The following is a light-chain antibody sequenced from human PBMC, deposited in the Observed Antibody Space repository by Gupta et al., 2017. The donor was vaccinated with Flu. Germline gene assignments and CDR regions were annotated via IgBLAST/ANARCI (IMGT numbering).Light chain of an antibody. CDR3: AAWDDSGNCLV. CDR2: SDY. Sequence: QSVLTQPPSASGTPGQRVTIACAGSRSNIGSNIVHWYQQLPGTAPKLLIYSDYQRPSGVPDRCSGSKSGTSTSLAISGLQSEDEADYYCAAWDDSGNCLVFGGGTKLTVL. J-gene: IGLJ3*02. V-gene: IGLV1-44*01. CDR1: RSNIGSNI.